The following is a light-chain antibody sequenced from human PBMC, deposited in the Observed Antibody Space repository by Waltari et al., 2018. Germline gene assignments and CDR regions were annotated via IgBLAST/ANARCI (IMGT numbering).Light chain of an antibody. CDR3: HQYNRWPRT. CDR1: QSVSNN. J-gene: IGKJ1*01. CDR2: GAS. Sequence: EIVMTQSPATLSVSPGERATLSCRASQSVSNNLAWYQQKPGQTPRLLIYGASIRATGIPARFSGSGSGTEFTLTISSLQSEDFAFYYCHQYNRWPRTFGQGTKVEIK. V-gene: IGKV3D-15*01.